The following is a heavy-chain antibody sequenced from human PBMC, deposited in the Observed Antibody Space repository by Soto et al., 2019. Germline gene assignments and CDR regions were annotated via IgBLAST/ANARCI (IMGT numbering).Heavy chain of an antibody. Sequence: ASVKVSCKASGGTFSSYAISWVRQAPGQGLEWMGGIIPIFGTANYAQKFQGRVTITADESTSTAYMELSSLRSEDTAVYYCARGIVPAASPYGMDVWGQGTKVTVSS. CDR3: ARGIVPAASPYGMDV. J-gene: IGHJ6*02. CDR2: IIPIFGTA. V-gene: IGHV1-69*13. D-gene: IGHD2-2*01. CDR1: GGTFSSYA.